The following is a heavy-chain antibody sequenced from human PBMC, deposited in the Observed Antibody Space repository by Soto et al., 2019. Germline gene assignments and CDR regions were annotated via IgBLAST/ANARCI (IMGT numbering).Heavy chain of an antibody. J-gene: IGHJ4*02. V-gene: IGHV3-30-3*01. D-gene: IGHD2-8*01. CDR1: GLSVINYA. Sequence: QLVESGGGVVQPGRSLRLSCAASGLSVINYAMHWVRQPPGKGLEWVAVISYDGSNKNYADSVKGRFTLSRDNSKNTLFLQMNSLKAEDTAVYYCASLTNPDYWGQGSLVTVSS. CDR2: ISYDGSNK. CDR3: ASLTNPDY.